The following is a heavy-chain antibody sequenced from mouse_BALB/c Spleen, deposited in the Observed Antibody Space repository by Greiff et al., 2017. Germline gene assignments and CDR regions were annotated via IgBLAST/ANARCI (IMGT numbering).Heavy chain of an antibody. CDR3: ARRGITTGGFDY. CDR2: VNPYNGGT. D-gene: IGHD2-4*01. Sequence: EVQLQQSGPELVKPGASVKMSCKASGYTFTDYYMDWVKQSHGESFEWIGRVNPYNGGTSYNQKFKGKATLTVDKSSSTAYMELNSLTSEDSAVYYCARRGITTGGFDYWGQGTTLTVSS. CDR1: GYTFTDYY. J-gene: IGHJ2*01. V-gene: IGHV1-19*01.